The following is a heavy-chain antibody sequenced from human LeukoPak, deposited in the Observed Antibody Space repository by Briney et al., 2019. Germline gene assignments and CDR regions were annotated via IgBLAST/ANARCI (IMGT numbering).Heavy chain of an antibody. Sequence: TSGTLSLTCAVYGGSFSGYYWSWIRQPPGKGLEWIGEINHSGSTNYNPSLKSRVTISVDTSKNQFSLKLSSVTAADTAVYYCARAPDCSSTSCYLRFFDYWGQGTLVTVSS. D-gene: IGHD2-2*01. CDR3: ARAPDCSSTSCYLRFFDY. V-gene: IGHV4-34*01. CDR1: GGSFSGYY. CDR2: INHSGST. J-gene: IGHJ4*02.